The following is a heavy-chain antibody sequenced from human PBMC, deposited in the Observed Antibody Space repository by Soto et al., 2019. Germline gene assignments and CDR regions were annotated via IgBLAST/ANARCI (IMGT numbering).Heavy chain of an antibody. J-gene: IGHJ5*02. CDR1: GGSISSSSYY. D-gene: IGHD3-22*01. V-gene: IGHV4-39*02. CDR3: ARDWASEYYDSSGYYPYNWFDP. CDR2: IYYSGST. Sequence: PSETLSLTCTVSGGSISSSSYYWGWIRQPPGKGLEWIGSIYYSGSTYYNPSLKSRVTISVDTSKNQFSLKLSSVTAADTAVYYCARDWASEYYDSSGYYPYNWFDPWGQGTLVTVSS.